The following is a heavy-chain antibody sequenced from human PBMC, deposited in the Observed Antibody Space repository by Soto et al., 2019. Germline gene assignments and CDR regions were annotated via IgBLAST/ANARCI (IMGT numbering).Heavy chain of an antibody. V-gene: IGHV1-18*01. CDR2: ISAHNGNT. CDR1: GYTFTSYG. CDR3: ARGRYGDH. J-gene: IGHJ4*02. D-gene: IGHD1-1*01. Sequence: QVHLVQSGAEVKKPGASVKVSCKGSGYTFTSYGITWVRQAPGQGLEWMGWISAHNGNTDYAQKLQGRVTVTRDTSTSTAYMELRSLRSDVTAVYYCARGRYGDHWGQGALVTVSS.